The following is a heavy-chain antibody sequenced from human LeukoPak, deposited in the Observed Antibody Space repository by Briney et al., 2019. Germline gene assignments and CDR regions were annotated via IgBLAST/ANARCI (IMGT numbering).Heavy chain of an antibody. Sequence: SVKVSCKASGGTFSSYAISWVRQAPGQGLEWMGGIIPIFGTANYAQKFQGRVTITADESTSTAYMELSSLRSEDTAVYYCARDGDCTGAICYGRIGNFFDPWGQGILVTVSS. D-gene: IGHD2-8*02. CDR3: ARDGDCTGAICYGRIGNFFDP. CDR1: GGTFSSYA. CDR2: IIPIFGTA. J-gene: IGHJ5*02. V-gene: IGHV1-69*13.